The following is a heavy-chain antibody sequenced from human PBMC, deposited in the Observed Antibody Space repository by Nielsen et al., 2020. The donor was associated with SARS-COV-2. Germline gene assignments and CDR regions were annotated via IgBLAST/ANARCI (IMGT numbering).Heavy chain of an antibody. CDR2: ISWNSGSI. V-gene: IGHV3-9*01. CDR1: GFTFDDYA. Sequence: SLKISCAASGFTFDDYAMHWVRQAPGKGLEWVSGISWNSGSIGYADSVKGRFTISRDNAKNSLYLQMNSLRAEDTALYYCAKGVWFGELNYWGQGTWSPSPQ. CDR3: AKGVWFGELNY. D-gene: IGHD3-10*01. J-gene: IGHJ4*02.